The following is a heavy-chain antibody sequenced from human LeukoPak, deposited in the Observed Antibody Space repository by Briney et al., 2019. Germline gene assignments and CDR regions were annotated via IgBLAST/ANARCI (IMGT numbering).Heavy chain of an antibody. CDR3: ARVGDCSVDSNCYHFADWLDP. V-gene: IGHV4-61*02. CDR1: GGSISNGSYY. J-gene: IGHJ5*02. CDR2: IYTSGST. Sequence: PSETLSLTCTVSGGSISNGSYYWSWIRQPAGKGLEWLGRIYTSGSTNYNPSLTSRVTISVDPSKNQFSLKLSSVTATDTAVYYCARVGDCSVDSNCYHFADWLDPWGQGTLVTVSS. D-gene: IGHD2-15*01.